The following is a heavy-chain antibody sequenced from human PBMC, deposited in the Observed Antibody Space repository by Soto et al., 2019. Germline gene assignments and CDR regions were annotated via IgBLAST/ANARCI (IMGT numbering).Heavy chain of an antibody. CDR2: INYSGST. D-gene: IGHD6-13*01. CDR3: ARGLNRQLVFFDY. V-gene: IGHV4-61*01. Sequence: PSETLSLTCTISGGSISSGIYYWSWIRQPPGKGLEWIGYINYSGSTNYNPSLKSRVTISVDTSKNQFSLKLSSVTAADTAVYYCARGLNRQLVFFDYWGQGTLVTVSS. CDR1: GGSISSGIYY. J-gene: IGHJ4*02.